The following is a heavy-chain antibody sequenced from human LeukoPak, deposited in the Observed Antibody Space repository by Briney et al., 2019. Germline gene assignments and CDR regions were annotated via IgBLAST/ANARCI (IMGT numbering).Heavy chain of an antibody. CDR3: ARSGDYYGSGSSSFDY. CDR1: GFTFSSYG. J-gene: IGHJ4*02. Sequence: GGSLRLSCAASGFTFSSYGMHWVRQAPGKGLEWVAFIRYDGSNKYYADSVKGRFTISRDNSKNTLYLQMNSLRAEDTAVYYCARSGDYYGSGSSSFDYWGQGTLVTVSS. D-gene: IGHD3-10*01. V-gene: IGHV3-30*02. CDR2: IRYDGSNK.